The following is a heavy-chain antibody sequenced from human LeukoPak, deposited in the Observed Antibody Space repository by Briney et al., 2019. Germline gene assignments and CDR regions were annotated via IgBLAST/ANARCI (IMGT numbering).Heavy chain of an antibody. V-gene: IGHV3-11*05. CDR2: ISSSSSYT. Sequence: GGSLRLSCAASGFTFSDYYMSWIRQAPGKGLEWISYISSSSSYTNYVDSVKGRFTISRDNAKNSLYLQMNSLRAEDTAVYYCARDQPQGYYYYGMDVWGQGTTVTVSS. J-gene: IGHJ6*02. CDR1: GFTFSDYY. CDR3: ARDQPQGYYYYGMDV.